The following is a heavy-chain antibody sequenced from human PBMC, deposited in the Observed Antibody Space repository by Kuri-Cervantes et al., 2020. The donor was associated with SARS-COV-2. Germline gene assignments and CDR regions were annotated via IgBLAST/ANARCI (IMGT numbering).Heavy chain of an antibody. J-gene: IGHJ4*02. CDR2: IYHSGST. CDR3: AGFLKGIVGGKKYYFDY. V-gene: IGHV4-38-2*01. CDR1: GYSISSGYY. D-gene: IGHD1-1*01. Sequence: GSLRLSCAVSGYSISSGYYWGWIRQPPGKGLEWIGSIYHSGSTYYSPSLKSRVTISVDTSKNQFSLKLSSVTAADTAVYYCAGFLKGIVGGKKYYFDYWGQGTLVTVSS.